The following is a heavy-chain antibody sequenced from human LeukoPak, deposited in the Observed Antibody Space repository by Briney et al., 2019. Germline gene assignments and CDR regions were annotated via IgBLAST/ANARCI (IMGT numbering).Heavy chain of an antibody. CDR1: GFTFSSFA. CDR3: ARDSFKRVTYYYYYYMDV. V-gene: IGHV3-30-3*01. J-gene: IGHJ6*03. CDR2: ISYDGSNK. D-gene: IGHD2-21*02. Sequence: GGSLRLSCAASGFTFSSFAIHWVRQAPGKGLDWVAVISYDGSNKYYADSVKGRFTISRDNSKNTLYLQMNSLRAEDTAVYYCARDSFKRVTYYYYYYMDVWGKGTTVTVSS.